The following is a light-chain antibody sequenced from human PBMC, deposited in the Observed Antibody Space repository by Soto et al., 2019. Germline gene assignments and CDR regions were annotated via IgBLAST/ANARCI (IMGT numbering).Light chain of an antibody. J-gene: IGKJ1*01. V-gene: IGKV1-17*01. Sequence: DIQINQSPSTLSASVGYRVNIPCRASQGIRNDLGWLQQKPGKANKLMIYAASTLQSGVKSRFSGSGSGTDFTLTIRCMQSEDFATYYCKKYYSYHRKFGKGNTVDIK. CDR2: AAS. CDR3: KKYYSYHRK. CDR1: QGIRND.